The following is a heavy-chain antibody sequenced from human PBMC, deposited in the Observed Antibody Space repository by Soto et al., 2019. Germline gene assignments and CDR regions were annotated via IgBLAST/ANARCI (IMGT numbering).Heavy chain of an antibody. V-gene: IGHV3-74*01. CDR3: VRDVHCTTTSCYGNWFDH. CDR1: GFTFSNYW. Sequence: EVQLVESGGGLVQPGGSLRLSCADSGFTFSNYWMHWIRQVPGKGLEWVSRINSDASHTYYADSVKGRFTISRDNAKNTQHLEMNSLRAEDTAVDYCVRDVHCTTTSCYGNWFDHWVQGTLVTVFS. CDR2: INSDASHT. J-gene: IGHJ5*02. D-gene: IGHD2-2*01.